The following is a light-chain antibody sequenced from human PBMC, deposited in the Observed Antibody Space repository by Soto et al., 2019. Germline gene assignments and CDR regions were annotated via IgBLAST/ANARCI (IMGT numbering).Light chain of an antibody. Sequence: EVVLTQSPGSLSLSPGQRATLSCRASQSVDSTFFAWYQKKPGQAPRLLIYGASKRATGIPDGFSGSVSGTDLILIISRLEREDFAVYYFQKYLRAVRFGQGTKVEIK. CDR3: QKYLRAVR. V-gene: IGKV3-20*01. J-gene: IGKJ1*01. CDR1: QSVDSTF. CDR2: GAS.